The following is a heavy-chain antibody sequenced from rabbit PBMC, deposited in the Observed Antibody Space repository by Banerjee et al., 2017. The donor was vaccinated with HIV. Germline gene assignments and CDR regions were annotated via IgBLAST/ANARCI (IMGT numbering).Heavy chain of an antibody. CDR1: GFDFSSYYL. Sequence: QEQLKESGGGLVQPGGSLKLSCKASGFDFSSYYLNWVRQAPGKGLEWIGCINTGSGSTYYASWAKGRFTISKTSSTTVTLQMTSLTAADTATYFCARWLYGSSSGCNLWGQGTLVTVS. D-gene: IGHD1-1*01. CDR3: ARWLYGSSSGCNL. V-gene: IGHV1S45*01. J-gene: IGHJ4*01. CDR2: INTGSGST.